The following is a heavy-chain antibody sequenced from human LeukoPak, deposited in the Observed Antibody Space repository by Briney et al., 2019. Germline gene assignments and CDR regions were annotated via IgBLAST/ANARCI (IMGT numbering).Heavy chain of an antibody. J-gene: IGHJ4*02. Sequence: GASVKVSCKASGYTFTSYDINWVRQATGQGLEWMGWMNPNSGNTGYAQKFQGRVTMTRNTSISTAYMELSRLRSDDTAVYYCARGPPDLRYFDWLLDYWGQGTLVTVSS. CDR2: MNPNSGNT. CDR3: ARGPPDLRYFDWLLDY. V-gene: IGHV1-8*01. D-gene: IGHD3-9*01. CDR1: GYTFTSYD.